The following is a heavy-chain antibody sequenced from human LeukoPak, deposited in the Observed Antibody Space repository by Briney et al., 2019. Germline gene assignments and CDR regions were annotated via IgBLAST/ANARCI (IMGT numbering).Heavy chain of an antibody. J-gene: IGHJ4*02. V-gene: IGHV1-2*02. CDR2: INPNSGGT. CDR1: GYTFTGYY. D-gene: IGHD3-9*01. CDR3: ARGRGGYDILTGYYTKDY. Sequence: GASVKVSCKASGYTFTGYYMHWVRQAPGQGLEWMGWINPNSGGTNYAQKFQGRVTITADESTSTAYMELSSLRSEDTAVYYCARGRGGYDILTGYYTKDYWGQGTLVTVSS.